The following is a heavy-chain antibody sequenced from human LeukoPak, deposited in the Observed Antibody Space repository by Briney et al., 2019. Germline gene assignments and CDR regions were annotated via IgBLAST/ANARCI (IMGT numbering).Heavy chain of an antibody. Sequence: ASVKVSCKASGYTFTSYGISWVRQAPGQGLEWMGWINPNSGGTKYSQKFQGRVTMTSDTSISTAYMEMTSLRSDDTAFYFCARGTHSSGYYSLDYWGQGTQVTVSS. J-gene: IGHJ4*02. CDR1: GYTFTSYG. CDR2: INPNSGGT. V-gene: IGHV1-2*02. D-gene: IGHD6-19*01. CDR3: ARGTHSSGYYSLDY.